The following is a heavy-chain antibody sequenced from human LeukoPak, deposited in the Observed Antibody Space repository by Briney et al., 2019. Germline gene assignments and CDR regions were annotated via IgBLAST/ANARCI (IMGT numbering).Heavy chain of an antibody. D-gene: IGHD6-13*01. V-gene: IGHV3-30*02. CDR2: IRYDGSNK. Sequence: GGSLRLSCAASGFTFSSYGMHWVRQAPGKGLEWVAFIRYDGSNKYYADSVKGRFTISRDNSKNTLYLQMNSLRAEDTAVYYCVLQQLDGPDYWGQGTLVTVSS. CDR1: GFTFSSYG. CDR3: VLQQLDGPDY. J-gene: IGHJ4*02.